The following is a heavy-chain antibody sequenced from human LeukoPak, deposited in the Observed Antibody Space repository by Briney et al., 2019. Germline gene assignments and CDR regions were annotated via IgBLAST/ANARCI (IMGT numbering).Heavy chain of an antibody. CDR3: ARDNDYVWGSHDRKLLDY. D-gene: IGHD3-16*01. V-gene: IGHV1-46*01. J-gene: IGHJ4*02. CDR1: XYTXXSYY. CDR2: INPSGGST. Sequence: VSXXXXXYTXXSYYMHWVRQAPGQGLEWMGIINPSGGSTSYAQKFQGRVTMTRDTSTSTVYMELSSLRSEDTAVYYCARDNDYVWGSHDRKLLDYWGQGTLVTVSS.